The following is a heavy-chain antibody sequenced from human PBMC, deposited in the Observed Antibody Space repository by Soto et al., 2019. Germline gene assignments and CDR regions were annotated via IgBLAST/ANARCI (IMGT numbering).Heavy chain of an antibody. CDR2: ISSSAVDI. D-gene: IGHD3-3*01. J-gene: IGHJ6*02. V-gene: IGHV3-21*02. CDR3: ATPLREWRYYYYSGMDV. Sequence: EVQLKESGGGVVKTGGSLRLSCVASGFVFSYYSINWVRQAPGKGLEWVASISSSAVDIYYGDSVKGRFTISRDNARNSLFLQMNSLRAEDTAVYYCATPLREWRYYYYSGMDVWGQGTTVTV. CDR1: GFVFSYYS.